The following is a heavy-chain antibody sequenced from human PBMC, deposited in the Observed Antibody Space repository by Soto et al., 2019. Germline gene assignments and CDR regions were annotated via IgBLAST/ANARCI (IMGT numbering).Heavy chain of an antibody. CDR1: GYTFTSYG. CDR3: AIDIVVVPAAMEYEYYYYGMDV. D-gene: IGHD2-2*01. J-gene: IGHJ6*02. Sequence: ASVKVSCKASGYTFTSYGISWVRQAPGQGLEWMGWISAYNGNTNYAQKLQGRVTMTTDTSTSTAYMELRSLRSDDTAVYYCAIDIVVVPAAMEYEYYYYGMDVWGQGTMVTVSS. V-gene: IGHV1-18*01. CDR2: ISAYNGNT.